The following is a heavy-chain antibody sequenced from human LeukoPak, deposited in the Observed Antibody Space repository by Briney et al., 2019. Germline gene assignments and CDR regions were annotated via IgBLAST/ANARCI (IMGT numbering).Heavy chain of an antibody. Sequence: GGSLRLSCAASGFTFSSHAMHWVRQAPGKGLEYVSAISSNGGSTYYANSVKGRFTISRDNSKNTLYLQMGSLRAEDMAVYYCARGFPPTVGDILTGFDYWGQGTLVTVSS. CDR1: GFTFSSHA. J-gene: IGHJ4*02. D-gene: IGHD3-9*01. CDR2: ISSNGGST. CDR3: ARGFPPTVGDILTGFDY. V-gene: IGHV3-64*01.